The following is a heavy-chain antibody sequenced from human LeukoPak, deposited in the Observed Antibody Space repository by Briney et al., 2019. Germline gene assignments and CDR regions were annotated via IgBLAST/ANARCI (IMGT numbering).Heavy chain of an antibody. J-gene: IGHJ6*02. CDR1: GVSFSDFY. CDR2: INHSGST. D-gene: IGHD4-17*01. V-gene: IGHV4-34*01. CDR3: ARVRTTVTTFKNYDYGMDV. Sequence: SETLSLTCAVYGVSFSDFYWSWIRQPPGMGLEWIGEINHSGSTNHNPSLKSRLTISVDTSKNQLSLKLSSVTAADTAVYYCARVRTTVTTFKNYDYGMDVWGQGTTVTVSS.